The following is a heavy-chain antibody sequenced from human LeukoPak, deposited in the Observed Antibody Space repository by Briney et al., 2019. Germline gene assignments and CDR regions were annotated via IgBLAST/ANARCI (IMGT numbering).Heavy chain of an antibody. D-gene: IGHD6-13*01. Sequence: GGSLRLSCAASGFTFGSYWMHWVRQAPGKGLVWVSHINTDGSRPTYGDSAKGRFTVSRDNANNTLFLQMNSLRVEDTAVYYCAGGTAATAGIDYWGQGTLVTVSS. J-gene: IGHJ4*02. CDR3: AGGTAATAGIDY. V-gene: IGHV3-74*01. CDR1: GFTFGSYW. CDR2: INTDGSRP.